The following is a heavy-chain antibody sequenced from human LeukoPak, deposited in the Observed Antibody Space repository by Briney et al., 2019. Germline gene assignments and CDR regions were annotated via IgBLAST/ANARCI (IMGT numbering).Heavy chain of an antibody. CDR3: AREGIRDSWFDP. CDR1: GGSISSYY. V-gene: IGHV4-59*01. Sequence: SETLSLTCTVSGGSISSYYWSWIRQPPGKGLEWIGYIYYSGSTNYNPSLKSRVTISADTSKNQFSLKLSSVTAADTAVYYCAREGIRDSWFDPWGQGTLVTVSS. CDR2: IYYSGST. J-gene: IGHJ5*02.